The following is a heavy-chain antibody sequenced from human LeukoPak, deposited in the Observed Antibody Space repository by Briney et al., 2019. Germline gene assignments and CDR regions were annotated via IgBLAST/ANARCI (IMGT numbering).Heavy chain of an antibody. V-gene: IGHV3-33*01. D-gene: IGHD3-22*01. CDR1: GFTFSSYG. CDR2: IWYDGTNE. Sequence: GGSLRLSCAASGFTFSSYGMHWVRQAPGKGLEWVAVIWYDGTNEDYADSLKGRITISRDNSKNTLYLQMNSLRAEDTAVYYCARARNNYDSSGYSALDYWGRGTLVTVSS. J-gene: IGHJ4*02. CDR3: ARARNNYDSSGYSALDY.